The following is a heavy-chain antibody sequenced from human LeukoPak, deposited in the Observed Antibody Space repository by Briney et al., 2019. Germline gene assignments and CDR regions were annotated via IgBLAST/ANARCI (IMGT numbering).Heavy chain of an antibody. D-gene: IGHD2/OR15-2a*01. J-gene: IGHJ4*02. CDR3: AKALLYAADVPD. CDR1: GFTFSSYG. Sequence: GGTLRLSCAASGFTFSSYGMSWVRQAPGKGLEWVSAISGSGGSTYYADSVKGRFTISRDNSKNTLYLQMNSLRAEDTAVYCCAKALLYAADVPDWGQGTLVTVSS. V-gene: IGHV3-23*01. CDR2: ISGSGGST.